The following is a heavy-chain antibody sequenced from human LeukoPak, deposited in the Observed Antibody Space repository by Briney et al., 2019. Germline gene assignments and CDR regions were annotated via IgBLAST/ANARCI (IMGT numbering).Heavy chain of an antibody. J-gene: IGHJ3*02. V-gene: IGHV4-39*01. CDR3: ARIPTNAVPAAHNGFDI. CDR1: GGSISSSTYY. Sequence: SETLSLTCTVSGGSISSSTYYWGWLRQPPGKGLEWIGNIYYSGSNYYNPSLRSRVTISVDTSKNQFSLKLSSVTAADTAVYYCARIPTNAVPAAHNGFDIWGQGTMLTVSS. CDR2: IYYSGSN. D-gene: IGHD2-2*01.